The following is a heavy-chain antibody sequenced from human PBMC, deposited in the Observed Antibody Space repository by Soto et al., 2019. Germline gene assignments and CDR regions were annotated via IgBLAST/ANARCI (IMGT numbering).Heavy chain of an antibody. CDR2: INPNSGGT. J-gene: IGHJ6*02. Sequence: QVQLVQSGAEVKKPGASVKVSCKASGYTFTGYYMHWVRQAPGQGLEWMGWINPNSGGTNYAQKFQGRVTMTRDTYISPAYMALSRLRSDDTAVYYCARDLGCSSTSCYGYGMDVWGQGTTVTVSS. CDR1: GYTFTGYY. D-gene: IGHD2-2*01. V-gene: IGHV1-2*02. CDR3: ARDLGCSSTSCYGYGMDV.